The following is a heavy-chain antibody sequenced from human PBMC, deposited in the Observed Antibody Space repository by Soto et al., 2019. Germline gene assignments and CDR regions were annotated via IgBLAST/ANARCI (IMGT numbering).Heavy chain of an antibody. D-gene: IGHD3-22*01. Sequence: GGSLRLSCLTSGLTFNNFAMTWVRQAPGKGLEWVSSISDSGGSTYYADSVKGRFTISRDNSKNTLYLQMNSLRAEDRAVYYCAGAYRGYVYGLDVWGQGTTVTVSS. V-gene: IGHV3-23*01. CDR1: GLTFNNFA. J-gene: IGHJ6*02. CDR2: ISDSGGST. CDR3: AGAYRGYVYGLDV.